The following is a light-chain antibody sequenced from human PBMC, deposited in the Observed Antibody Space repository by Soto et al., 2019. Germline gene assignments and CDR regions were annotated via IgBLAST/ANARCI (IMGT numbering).Light chain of an antibody. J-gene: IGKJ2*01. Sequence: EIVLTQSPATLSLSPGERATLSCRASQSVGSYLGWYQHKPGQAPRLLIYDASTRAPGIPARFSGSGSGTDFTLTISSLEPEDFAVYYCQQRSNWPRGTFGQGTKLEIK. V-gene: IGKV3-11*01. CDR2: DAS. CDR1: QSVGSY. CDR3: QQRSNWPRGT.